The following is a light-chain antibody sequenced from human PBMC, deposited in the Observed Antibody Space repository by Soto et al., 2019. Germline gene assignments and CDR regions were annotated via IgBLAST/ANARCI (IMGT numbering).Light chain of an antibody. Sequence: EIVLTQSPATLSLSPGERATLSCRASQSVSSYLAWYQQKPGQAPMLLIYDASNRATGIPARFSGSGSGTDFTLTISSLEPEDFAVYYCQQRSNWRATFGGGTQVEIK. CDR2: DAS. V-gene: IGKV3-11*01. J-gene: IGKJ4*01. CDR3: QQRSNWRAT. CDR1: QSVSSY.